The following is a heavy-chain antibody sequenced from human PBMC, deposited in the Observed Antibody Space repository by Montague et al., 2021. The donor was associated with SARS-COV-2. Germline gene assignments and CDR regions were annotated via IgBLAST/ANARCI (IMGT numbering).Heavy chain of an antibody. J-gene: IGHJ4*02. V-gene: IGHV4-39*02. CDR3: ERGISSWWAVGY. CDR2: VYYSRVT. CDR1: GVSISSSNYY. D-gene: IGHD6-13*01. Sequence: SETLYLTCSVSGVSISSSNYYWVWVRQPSGKGLEWTGSVYYSRVTNYNPSPESQVTISVDTTKNNFDLRLSSATAADTAVYYCERGISSWWAVGYWGQGILVTVSS.